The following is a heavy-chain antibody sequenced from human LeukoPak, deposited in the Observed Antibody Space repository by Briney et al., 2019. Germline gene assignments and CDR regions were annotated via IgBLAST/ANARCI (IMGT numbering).Heavy chain of an antibody. D-gene: IGHD1-26*01. V-gene: IGHV4-61*02. CDR1: GGSISSGSYY. CDR2: IYTSGST. J-gene: IGHJ4*02. CDR3: ARDGGEYSGSYRGDY. Sequence: KTSETLSLTCTVSGGSISSGSYYWSWIRQPAGKGLEWIGRIYTSGSTNYNPSLKSRVTISVDTSKNQFSLKLSSVTAADTAVYYCARDGGEYSGSYRGDYWGQGTLVTVSS.